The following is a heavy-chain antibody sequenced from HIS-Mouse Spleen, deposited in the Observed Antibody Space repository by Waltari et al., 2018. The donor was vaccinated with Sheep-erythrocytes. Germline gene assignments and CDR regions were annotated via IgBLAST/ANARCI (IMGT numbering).Heavy chain of an antibody. CDR3: ARHKDTAMVHFDY. V-gene: IGHV4-39*01. Sequence: LQESGPGLVTPSETLSLTCTVLGCPISRSRHHWGWIRQPPGKGLEWIGSIYYSGSTYYNPSLKSRVTISVDTSKNQFSLKLSSVTAADTAVYYCARHKDTAMVHFDYWGQGTLVTVSS. D-gene: IGHD5-18*01. J-gene: IGHJ4*02. CDR2: IYYSGST. CDR1: GCPISRSRHH.